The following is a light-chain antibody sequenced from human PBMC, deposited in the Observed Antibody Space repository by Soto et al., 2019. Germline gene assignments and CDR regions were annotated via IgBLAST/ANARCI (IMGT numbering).Light chain of an antibody. CDR3: QSYDSSLRGVV. V-gene: IGLV1-40*01. CDR2: GNS. CDR1: SSNIGAGYD. Sequence: QAVVTQPPSVSGAPGQRFTISCTGSSSNIGAGYDVHWYQQIQGTAPKLLIYGNSNRPAGVPDRFSGSKSGTSASLAITGLQAEDEADYYCQSYDSSLRGVVFCGGTKLTVL. J-gene: IGLJ2*01.